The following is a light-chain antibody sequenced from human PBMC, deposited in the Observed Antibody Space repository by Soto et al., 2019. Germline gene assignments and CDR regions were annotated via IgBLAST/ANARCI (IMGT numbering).Light chain of an antibody. CDR1: NIGSKR. CDR2: YDS. V-gene: IGLV3-21*04. Sequence: SYELTQPPSVSVAPEKTDRLTCRGDNIGSKRVHWYRQKPGQAPVLVIYYDSDRPSGIPQRFSGSNSGNTATLTINRVEAGDEADYYCQVWDITTDHYVFGTGTKLTLL. J-gene: IGLJ1*01. CDR3: QVWDITTDHYV.